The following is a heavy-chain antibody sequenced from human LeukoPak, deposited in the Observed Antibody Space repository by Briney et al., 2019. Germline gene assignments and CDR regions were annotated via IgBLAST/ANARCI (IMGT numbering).Heavy chain of an antibody. CDR1: GFTFTHAR. CDR2: IESRNGGGTT. Sequence: GGSLRLSCVVSGFTFTHARMNWVRQAPGGGLEWIGRIESRNGGGTTDYAAPVKGRFTISRDDSKNTVILHMNSLKTEDTAVYACVTVPGITAFGEVIDYWGQGTRVTISS. CDR3: VTVPGITAFGEVIDY. D-gene: IGHD3-3*01. J-gene: IGHJ4*02. V-gene: IGHV3-15*04.